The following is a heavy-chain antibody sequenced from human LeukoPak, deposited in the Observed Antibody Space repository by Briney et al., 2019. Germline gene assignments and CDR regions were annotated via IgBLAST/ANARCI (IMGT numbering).Heavy chain of an antibody. Sequence: SETLSLTCAVYGGSFSGYYWSWIRQPPGKGLEWIGEINHSGSTNYNPSLKSRVTISVDTSKNQFSLKLSSVTAADTAVYYCARSDIVVVPAAIGWFDPWGQGTLVTVSS. CDR3: ARSDIVVVPAAIGWFDP. CDR2: INHSGST. D-gene: IGHD2-2*02. V-gene: IGHV4-34*01. CDR1: GGSFSGYY. J-gene: IGHJ5*02.